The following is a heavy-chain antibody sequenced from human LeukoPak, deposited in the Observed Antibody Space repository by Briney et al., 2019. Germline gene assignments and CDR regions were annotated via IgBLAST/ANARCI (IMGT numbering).Heavy chain of an antibody. J-gene: IGHJ5*01. V-gene: IGHV3-23*01. D-gene: IGHD4-17*01. CDR2: ISGNGGST. CDR3: AKYRDVTSKGSGLGS. Sequence: GGSLRLSCAASGFTYSIYAMSWVPQAPGKGLEWVSAISGNGGSTYYTDSVKGRFTISRDNSRNTLYLHMTRLTAEDTAVYYCAKYRDVTSKGSGLGSLGQGTLVTVSS. CDR1: GFTYSIYA.